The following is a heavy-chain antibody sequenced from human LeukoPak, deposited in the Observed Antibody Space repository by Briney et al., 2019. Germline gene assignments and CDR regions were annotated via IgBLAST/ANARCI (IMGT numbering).Heavy chain of an antibody. D-gene: IGHD6-19*01. Sequence: ASVRVSCKASGYTFTSYAMHWVRQAPGQRLEWMGWINAGNGNTKYSQKFQGRVTITRDTSASTAYMELSSLRSEDTAVYYCAREGAVAAVDPWGQGTLVTVSS. CDR1: GYTFTSYA. CDR3: AREGAVAAVDP. CDR2: INAGNGNT. J-gene: IGHJ5*02. V-gene: IGHV1-3*01.